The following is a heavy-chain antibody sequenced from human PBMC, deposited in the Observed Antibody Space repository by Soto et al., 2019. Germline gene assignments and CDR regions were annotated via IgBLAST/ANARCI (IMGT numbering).Heavy chain of an antibody. D-gene: IGHD1-7*01. V-gene: IGHV2-26*01. Sequence: QVTLKESGPVLVKPTETLTLTCSVSGFSLSDDTMGVSWVRQSPGKAPEWLVHSISNHGKSFRNSLQSSITVNEDTSKSQVVLMMTNMDPEDAGTYYCARIVVPGTIPTFDYWGQGTLVTVSS. CDR3: ARIVVPGTIPTFDY. J-gene: IGHJ4*02. CDR1: GFSLSDDTMG. CDR2: SISNHGK.